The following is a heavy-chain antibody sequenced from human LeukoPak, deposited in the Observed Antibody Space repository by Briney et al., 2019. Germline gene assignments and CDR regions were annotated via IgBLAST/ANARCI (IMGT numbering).Heavy chain of an antibody. CDR2: IYYSGST. Sequence: SETLSLTCTVSDGSISSSSYYWSWIRQPPGKGLEWIGYIYYSGSTNYNPSLKSRVTISVDTSKNQFSLKLSSVTAADTAVYYCARDGYNSLDYWGQGTLVTVSS. J-gene: IGHJ4*02. V-gene: IGHV4-61*01. CDR1: DGSISSSSYY. CDR3: ARDGYNSLDY. D-gene: IGHD5-24*01.